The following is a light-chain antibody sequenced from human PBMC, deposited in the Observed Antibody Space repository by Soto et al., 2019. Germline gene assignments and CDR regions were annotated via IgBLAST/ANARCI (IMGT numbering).Light chain of an antibody. CDR3: QQYGSSQT. CDR2: GAS. J-gene: IGKJ1*01. Sequence: EILMTQSPATLSVSPGDRSTLSCMANQSVRSKLGWYQQTPGQAPRLLIYGASSRATGIPDRFSGSGSGTDFTLTISRLEHEDFAVYYCQQYGSSQTFGQGTKVDIK. V-gene: IGKV3-20*01. CDR1: QSVRSK.